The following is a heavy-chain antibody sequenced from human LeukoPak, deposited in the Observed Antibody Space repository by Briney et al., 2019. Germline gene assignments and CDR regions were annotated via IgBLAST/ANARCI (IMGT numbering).Heavy chain of an antibody. CDR3: ARDQSGSYFGGLFDY. Sequence: AGGSLRLSCAASGFTFSSYSMNWVRQAPGKGLEWVSYISSSGSTIYYADSVKGRFTISRDNPKTSLYLQMNSLRAEDTAVYYCARDQSGSYFGGLFDYWGQGTLVTVSS. D-gene: IGHD1-26*01. CDR1: GFTFSSYS. J-gene: IGHJ4*02. V-gene: IGHV3-48*04. CDR2: ISSSGSTI.